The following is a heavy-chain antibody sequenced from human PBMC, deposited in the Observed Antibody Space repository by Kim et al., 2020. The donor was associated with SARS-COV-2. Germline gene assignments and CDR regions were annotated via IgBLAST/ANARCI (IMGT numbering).Heavy chain of an antibody. Sequence: ARKFQSGVTISADKSPSTGYMELSSLRSEDTAVYYCARVGEWNYFYFQHWGQGTLVTVSS. D-gene: IGHD1-7*01. CDR3: ARVGEWNYFYFQH. V-gene: IGHV1-69*04. J-gene: IGHJ1*01.